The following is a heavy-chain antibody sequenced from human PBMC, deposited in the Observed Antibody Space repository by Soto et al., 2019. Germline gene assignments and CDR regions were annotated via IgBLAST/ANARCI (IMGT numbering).Heavy chain of an antibody. J-gene: IGHJ6*02. CDR2: IYYSGST. D-gene: IGHD6-13*01. V-gene: IGHV4-59*01. Sequence: PSETLSLTCTVSGGSISSYYWSWIRQPPGKGLEWIGYIYYSGSTNYNPSLKSRVTISVDTSKNQFSLKLSSVTAADTAVYYCASHSSSFADYYGMDVWGQGTTVTAP. CDR3: ASHSSSFADYYGMDV. CDR1: GGSISSYY.